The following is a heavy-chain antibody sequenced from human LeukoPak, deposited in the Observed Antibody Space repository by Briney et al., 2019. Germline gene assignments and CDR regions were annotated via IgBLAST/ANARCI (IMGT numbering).Heavy chain of an antibody. J-gene: IGHJ3*02. V-gene: IGHV3-53*01. D-gene: IGHD3-9*01. Sequence: GRSLRLSCALSGFTVTDYDMSWVRQAPGKGLEWVSVVYMAGSTYYAHSVRGRFTVSRDTSKNTVYLQMNSLRVEDTAVYYCARNSDILTESYGAFDMWGQGTMVTVSS. CDR3: ARNSDILTESYGAFDM. CDR2: VYMAGST. CDR1: GFTVTDYD.